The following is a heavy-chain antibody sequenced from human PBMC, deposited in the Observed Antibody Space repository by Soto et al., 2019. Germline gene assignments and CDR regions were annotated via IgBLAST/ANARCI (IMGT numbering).Heavy chain of an antibody. V-gene: IGHV1-69*12. J-gene: IGHJ6*02. CDR3: ARDKDRQQLGGNYYYILDV. CDR1: GGTFSTSA. CDR2: IMPVFATP. D-gene: IGHD3-3*02. Sequence: QVQLVQSGAEVKKPGSSVKVSCKASGGTFSTSAISWVRQAPGQGLEWVGGIMPVFATPDYAQKFQGRVTLTADASTTTSYLDLTSLRTDDTAVYYCARDKDRQQLGGNYYYILDVWGQGTAITVAS.